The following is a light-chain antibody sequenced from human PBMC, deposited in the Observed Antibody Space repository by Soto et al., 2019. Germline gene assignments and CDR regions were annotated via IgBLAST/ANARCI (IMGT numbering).Light chain of an antibody. CDR1: SGHSSYA. Sequence: QLVLTQSPSASASLGASVKLTCTLSSGHSSYAIAWHQQQPEKGPRYLMKLNSDGSHSKGDGIPDRFSGSSSGAERYLTISSLQSEDEADYYCQTWGTGRWVVFGGGTKLTVL. CDR2: LNSDGSH. V-gene: IGLV4-69*01. J-gene: IGLJ2*01. CDR3: QTWGTGRWVV.